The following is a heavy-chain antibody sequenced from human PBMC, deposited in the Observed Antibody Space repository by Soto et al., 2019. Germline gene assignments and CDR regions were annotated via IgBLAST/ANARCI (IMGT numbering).Heavy chain of an antibody. Sequence: QVQLQESGPGLVKPSETLSLTCAVSGDSISSYYCMWIRQPPGKGLESIGYLYYGRSANYNPSLKSRVTMSVDTSTNQCSLTLSSTTAADTAVYYCALRSMAVVPEYWGQGTLVTVSS. D-gene: IGHD3-22*01. J-gene: IGHJ4*02. CDR2: LYYGRSA. V-gene: IGHV4-59*01. CDR1: GDSISSYY. CDR3: ALRSMAVVPEY.